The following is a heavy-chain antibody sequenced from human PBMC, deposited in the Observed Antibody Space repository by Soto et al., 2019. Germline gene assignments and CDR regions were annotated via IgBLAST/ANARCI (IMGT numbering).Heavy chain of an antibody. D-gene: IGHD3-22*01. Sequence: GGSLRLSCAASGFIFSSSAMHWVRQAPGRGPECVAFISFNGNNKYYADSVRGRFTISRDNPMNTLYLQMNSLRPEDTAVYYCAKDSSYYDSSWYYAFDNWGQGTLVTVSS. CDR2: ISFNGNNK. CDR1: GFIFSSSA. CDR3: AKDSSYYDSSWYYAFDN. J-gene: IGHJ4*02. V-gene: IGHV3-30*18.